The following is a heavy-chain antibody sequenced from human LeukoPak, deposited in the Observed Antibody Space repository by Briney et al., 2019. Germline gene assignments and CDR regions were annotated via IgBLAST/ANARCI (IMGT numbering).Heavy chain of an antibody. D-gene: IGHD3-22*01. Sequence: SGPTLVNPTQTLTLTCTFSGFSLSTIGVGVGWIRQPPGKALEWLAHIFWDDDRRYSPSLKSRLTITKDTSKNQVVLTMTNMDPVDTATYYCVHPDYYDSNNYYPLPYFHHWGQGTLVTVSS. CDR1: GFSLSTIGVG. J-gene: IGHJ1*01. V-gene: IGHV2-5*02. CDR2: IFWDDDR. CDR3: VHPDYYDSNNYYPLPYFHH.